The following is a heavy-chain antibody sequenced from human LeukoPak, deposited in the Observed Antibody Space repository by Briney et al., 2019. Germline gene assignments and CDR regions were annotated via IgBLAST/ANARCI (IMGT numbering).Heavy chain of an antibody. CDR1: GFTFDDYG. CDR2: INWNGGST. J-gene: IGHJ4*02. Sequence: GGSLRLSCAASGFTFDDYGMSWVRQAPGKGLEWVSGINWNGGSTGYADSVKGRFTISRDNAKNSLYLQMNSLRAEDTAVYYCAKGRYNWNYADFDYWGQGTLVTVSS. CDR3: AKGRYNWNYADFDY. D-gene: IGHD1-7*01. V-gene: IGHV3-20*04.